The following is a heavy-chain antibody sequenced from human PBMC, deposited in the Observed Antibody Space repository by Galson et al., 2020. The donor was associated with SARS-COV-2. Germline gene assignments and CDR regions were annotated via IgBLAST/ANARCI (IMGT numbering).Heavy chain of an antibody. J-gene: IGHJ4*02. CDR2: ISGSGAST. CDR3: AKMEGIAVAATPN. D-gene: IGHD6-19*01. V-gene: IGHV3-23*01. Sequence: GASLKISCAASGFTFSSYAMSWVRQAPGKGLEWVSSISGSGASTYYADSVKGRFTISRDNSKNTLYLQMNSLRAEDTAIYYCAKMEGIAVAATPNWGQGTLVTVSS. CDR1: GFTFSSYA.